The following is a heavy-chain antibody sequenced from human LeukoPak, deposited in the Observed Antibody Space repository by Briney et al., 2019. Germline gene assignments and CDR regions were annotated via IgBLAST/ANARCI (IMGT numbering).Heavy chain of an antibody. D-gene: IGHD3-10*01. Sequence: SQTLSLTRTVSGGSLRSGTHHWSWIRQTPGKGLEWIGHIYYSGSTYYNPSLKSRVTMSVDTSKNQFSLKLSSVTAADTAVYFCVRESGSYYGSGTYLLFDYWGQGTLVTVSS. V-gene: IGHV4-31*03. CDR2: IYYSGST. J-gene: IGHJ4*02. CDR3: VRESGSYYGSGTYLLFDY. CDR1: GGSLRSGTHH.